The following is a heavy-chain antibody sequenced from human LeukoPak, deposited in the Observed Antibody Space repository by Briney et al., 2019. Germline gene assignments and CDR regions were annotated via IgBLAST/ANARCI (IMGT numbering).Heavy chain of an antibody. D-gene: IGHD3-10*01. CDR2: INHSGST. CDR1: GGSISSGDYY. CDR3: AGDYRGSLDY. V-gene: IGHV4-30-4*08. J-gene: IGHJ4*02. Sequence: PSQTLSLTCTVSGGSISSGDYYWSWIRQPPGKGLEWIGEINHSGSTNSNPSLKSRVTISVDTSKNQFSLKLTSVTAADTAVYYCAGDYRGSLDYWGQGTLVTVSS.